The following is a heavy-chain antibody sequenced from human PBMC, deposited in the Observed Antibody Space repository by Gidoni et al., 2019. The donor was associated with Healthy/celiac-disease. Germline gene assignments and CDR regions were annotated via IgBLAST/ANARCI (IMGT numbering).Heavy chain of an antibody. J-gene: IGHJ5*02. V-gene: IGHV1-69*01. CDR1: GGTFSSYA. CDR3: ARASGERFGSATMIIGNWFDP. D-gene: IGHD3-22*01. CDR2: IIPIFGTA. Sequence: QVQLVQSGAEVKKPGSSVKVSCKASGGTFSSYAISLGRQAPGKGLEWMGGIIPIFGTANYAQKFQGRVTITADESTSTAYMELSSLRSEDTAVYYFARASGERFGSATMIIGNWFDPWGQGTLVTVSS.